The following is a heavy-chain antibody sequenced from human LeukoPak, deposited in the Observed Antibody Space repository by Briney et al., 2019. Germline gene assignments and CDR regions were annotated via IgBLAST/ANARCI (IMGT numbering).Heavy chain of an antibody. J-gene: IGHJ4*02. CDR1: GFTFSSYW. D-gene: IGHD1-1*01. V-gene: IGHV3-74*01. Sequence: PGGSLRLSCAASGFTFSSYWMHWVRQAPGKGLVGVSRINSDGSSTSYADSVKGRFTISRDHAKTTLYLQMNSLRAEDTAVYYCARTGTTGTRTDYWGQGTLVTVSS. CDR2: INSDGSST. CDR3: ARTGTTGTRTDY.